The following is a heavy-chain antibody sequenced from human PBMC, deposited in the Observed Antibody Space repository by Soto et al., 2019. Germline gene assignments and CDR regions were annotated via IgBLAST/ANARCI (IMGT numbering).Heavy chain of an antibody. D-gene: IGHD2-8*01. J-gene: IGHJ4*02. V-gene: IGHV3-23*01. CDR2: ISGSAGRT. CDR3: SPGRYCHNDDCLGFFDY. Sequence: EVQLLESGGDLVQPGGSLRLSCAVSGFTFSSYSMTWVRQAPGKGLEWVSAISGSAGRTYYADSVRGRFTISRDNSKNXXYLQMNSLAAEDTAVYYCSPGRYCHNDDCLGFFDYWGLGTLVTVSS. CDR1: GFTFSSYS.